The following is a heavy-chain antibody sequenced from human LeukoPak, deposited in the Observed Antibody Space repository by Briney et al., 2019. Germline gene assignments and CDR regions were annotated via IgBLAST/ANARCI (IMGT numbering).Heavy chain of an antibody. CDR2: VYHSGST. CDR1: GDSISTNHW. J-gene: IGHJ4*02. CDR3: ASARCDY. Sequence: SETLSLTCAVSGDSISTNHWWSWVRQPPGKGLEWIGEVYHSGSTNYNPSLKSRVTISVDKSKNLFSLKLTSVTAADTAMYYCASARCDYWGQGTLVTVSS. D-gene: IGHD6-6*01. V-gene: IGHV4-4*02.